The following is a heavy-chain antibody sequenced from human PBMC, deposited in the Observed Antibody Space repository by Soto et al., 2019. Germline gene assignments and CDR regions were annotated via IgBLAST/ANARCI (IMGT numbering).Heavy chain of an antibody. CDR2: IYYNGKT. D-gene: IGHD6-13*01. V-gene: IGHV4-39*01. CDR1: GGSISSSSYY. CDR3: ARHQAGPFDY. J-gene: IGHJ4*02. Sequence: SETLSLTCTVSGGSISSSSYYWGWIRQPPGKGLEWIGSIYYNGKTYYNPSLKSRVTISVDTSKNQFSLKLTSVTAADAAVYYCARHQAGPFDYWGQGTLVTVSS.